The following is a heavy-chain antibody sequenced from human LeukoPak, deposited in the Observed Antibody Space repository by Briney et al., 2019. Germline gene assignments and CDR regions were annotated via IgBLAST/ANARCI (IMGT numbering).Heavy chain of an antibody. D-gene: IGHD6-13*01. Sequence: GGSLGLSCAASGFTFSSYAMHWVCQAPGKGLEWVAVISYDGSNKYADSVKGRFTISRDNSKNTLYLQMNSLRAEDTAVYYCARDPNSSPSRFDYWGQGTLVTVSS. CDR3: ARDPNSSPSRFDY. V-gene: IGHV3-30-3*01. CDR2: ISYDGSNK. J-gene: IGHJ4*02. CDR1: GFTFSSYA.